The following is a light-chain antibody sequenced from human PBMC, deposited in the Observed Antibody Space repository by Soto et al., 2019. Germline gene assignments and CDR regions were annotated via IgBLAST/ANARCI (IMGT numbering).Light chain of an antibody. V-gene: IGLV2-14*02. CDR3: ISYIPSTTTHWV. CDR1: NSDIAIYSP. CDR2: EGS. Sequence: QSALTQPASVSGSPGQSITISCTGINSDIAIYSPVSWYQQHPGQAPKLIFFEGSKRPSGVSNRLSGSKSGNTAYLTISGLQGEDEADYHCISYIPSTTTHWVFGGGTKLTVL. J-gene: IGLJ3*02.